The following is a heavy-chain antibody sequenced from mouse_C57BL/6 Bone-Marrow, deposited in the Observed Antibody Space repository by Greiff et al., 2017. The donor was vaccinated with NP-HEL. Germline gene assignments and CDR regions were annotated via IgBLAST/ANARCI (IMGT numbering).Heavy chain of an antibody. J-gene: IGHJ2*01. CDR3: ARLSGYFYFDY. CDR2: ISDGGSYT. D-gene: IGHD2-3*01. V-gene: IGHV5-4*03. CDR1: GFTFSSYA. Sequence: EVKVVESGGGLVKPGGSLKLSCAASGFTFSSYAMSWVRQTPEKRLEWVATISDGGSYTYYPDNVKGRFTISRDNAKNNLYLQMSHLKSEDTAMYYCARLSGYFYFDYWGKGTTLTVSS.